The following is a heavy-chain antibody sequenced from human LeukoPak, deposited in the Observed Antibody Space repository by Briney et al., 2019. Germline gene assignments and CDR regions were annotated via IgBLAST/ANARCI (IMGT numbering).Heavy chain of an antibody. J-gene: IGHJ4*02. D-gene: IGHD2-15*01. CDR3: ARSVRLVVAATNFDY. Sequence: GASVKVSCKASGYAFTGYYMHWVRPAPGQGLEWMGWINPNSGGTNYAQKFQGRVTMTRDTSISTAYMELSRLRSDDTAVYYCARSVRLVVAATNFDYWGQGTLVTVSS. V-gene: IGHV1-2*02. CDR2: INPNSGGT. CDR1: GYAFTGYY.